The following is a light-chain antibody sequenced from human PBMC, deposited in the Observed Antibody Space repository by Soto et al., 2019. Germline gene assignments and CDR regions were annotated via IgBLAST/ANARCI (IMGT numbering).Light chain of an antibody. CDR3: QQYYTWPS. Sequence: EIVLTQSPATLSVSPGERATLSCRASQSVSPNVAWYQQRPGQAPRLLIYGASTRATGISGRFSGSGSGTEFTLTISSLESEDFAVYYCQQYYTWPSFGQGTRLE. CDR1: QSVSPN. J-gene: IGKJ5*01. CDR2: GAS. V-gene: IGKV3-15*01.